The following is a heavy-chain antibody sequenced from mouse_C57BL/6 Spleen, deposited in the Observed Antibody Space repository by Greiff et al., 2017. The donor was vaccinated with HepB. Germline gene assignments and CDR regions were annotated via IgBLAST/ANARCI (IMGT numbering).Heavy chain of an antibody. Sequence: VQLQESGAELARPGASVKLSCKASGYTFTSYGISWVKQRTGQGLEWIGEIYPRSGNTYYNEKFKGKATLTADKSSSTAYMELRSLTSEDSAVYFCARRSPGYAMDYWGQGTSVTVSS. V-gene: IGHV1-81*01. J-gene: IGHJ4*01. CDR1: GYTFTSYG. CDR3: ARRSPGYAMDY. CDR2: IYPRSGNT.